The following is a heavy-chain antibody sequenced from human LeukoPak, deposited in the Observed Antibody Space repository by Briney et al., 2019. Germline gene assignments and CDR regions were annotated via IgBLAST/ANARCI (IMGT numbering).Heavy chain of an antibody. CDR2: IIPIFGTA. CDR3: ATYRPEADDYGDYRFFYYMDV. Sequence: ASVKVSCKASGGTFSNYAISWVRQAPGQGGECMGGIIPIFGTANYAQMFQGRVTITADESTSTAYMELSSLKSEDTAVYYCATYRPEADDYGDYRFFYYMDVWGKGTTVTISS. CDR1: GGTFSNYA. V-gene: IGHV1-69*13. J-gene: IGHJ6*03. D-gene: IGHD4-17*01.